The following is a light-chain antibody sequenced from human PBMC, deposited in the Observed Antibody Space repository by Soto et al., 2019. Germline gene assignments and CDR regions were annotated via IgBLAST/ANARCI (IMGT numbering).Light chain of an antibody. CDR2: DAT. CDR3: QQYEAFPIT. CDR1: QDIRGY. Sequence: DIPMTPSPSSLSASVGDRVTITCQASQDIRGYLNWYQQKPGKPPKLLIYDATNFETGVSKRFSGSGSGTHFTLTILSLQPDDIGTFYCQQYEAFPITFGHGTRVDIK. J-gene: IGKJ5*01. V-gene: IGKV1-33*01.